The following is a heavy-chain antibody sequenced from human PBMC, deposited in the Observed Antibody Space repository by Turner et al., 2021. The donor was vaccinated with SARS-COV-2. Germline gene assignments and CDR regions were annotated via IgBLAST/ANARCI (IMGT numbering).Heavy chain of an antibody. V-gene: IGHV4-34*01. J-gene: IGHJ5*02. CDR1: GGSFSGYY. CDR3: AIKLWYISGWYAVDP. CDR2: INHSGST. D-gene: IGHD6-19*01. Sequence: QVQLQQWGAGLLKPSETLSRTCAVHGGSFSGYYWSWIRQPPGKGLGWIGEINHSGSTNYTPSLKSRVTISVDTSKNQFSLKLSSVTAADTAVYYCAIKLWYISGWYAVDPWGQGTLVTVSS.